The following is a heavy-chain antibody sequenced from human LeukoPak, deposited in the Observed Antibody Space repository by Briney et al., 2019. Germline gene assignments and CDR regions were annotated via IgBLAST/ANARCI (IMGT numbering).Heavy chain of an antibody. D-gene: IGHD3-22*01. CDR3: ARHSTYYYDSSGYNDY. V-gene: IGHV5-51*01. CDR1: GYSFTSYW. CDR2: IYPGDSDT. Sequence: GPSLKISCKGSGYSFTSYWIGWVRQLPGKGLEWMGIIYPGDSDTRYSPSFQGQVTISADKSISTAYLQWSSLKASDTAMYYCARHSTYYYDSSGYNDYWGQGTLVTVSS. J-gene: IGHJ4*02.